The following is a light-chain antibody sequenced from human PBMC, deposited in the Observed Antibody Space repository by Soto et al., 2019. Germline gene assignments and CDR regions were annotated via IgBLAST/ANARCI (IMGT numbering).Light chain of an antibody. CDR3: CSYAGNRTVV. CDR1: SSDFGIYNL. J-gene: IGLJ3*02. Sequence: QSVLTQPASVSGSPGQSITISCTATSSDFGIYNLVSWYRQHPGKAPQFLIYEDTKRPSGVSFRFSASKSGKTASLTISGLQAEDEADYHCCSYAGNRTVVFGGGTKLTVL. CDR2: EDT. V-gene: IGLV2-23*02.